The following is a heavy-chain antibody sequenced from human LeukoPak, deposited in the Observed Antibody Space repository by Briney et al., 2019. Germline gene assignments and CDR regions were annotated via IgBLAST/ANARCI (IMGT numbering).Heavy chain of an antibody. V-gene: IGHV3-30*01. CDR2: ISYDGSNQ. D-gene: IGHD3-16*01. CDR1: GFTFSSYA. J-gene: IGHJ4*02. Sequence: GRSLRLSCAASGFTFSSYAMHWVRQAPGKGLEWVAVISYDGSNQYYADSVKGRFTISRDNSKNTLYLQMNSLRAEDTAVYYCARSIGGACDFDYWGQGTLVTVSS. CDR3: ARSIGGACDFDY.